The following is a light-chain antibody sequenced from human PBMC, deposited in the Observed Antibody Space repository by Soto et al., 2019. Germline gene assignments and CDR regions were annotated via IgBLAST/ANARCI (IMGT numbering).Light chain of an antibody. J-gene: IGLJ2*01. CDR3: GTWDDSLSAVA. CDR2: DNK. CDR1: SSNIGNNY. Sequence: QSVLTQPPSVSAAPGQKVTISCSGSSSNIGNNYVSWYQQLPGTAPKLLIYDNKKRPSGIPDRFSGSKSGTSATLGITGLQTGDEADYYCGTWDDSLSAVAFGGGTKLTVL. V-gene: IGLV1-51*01.